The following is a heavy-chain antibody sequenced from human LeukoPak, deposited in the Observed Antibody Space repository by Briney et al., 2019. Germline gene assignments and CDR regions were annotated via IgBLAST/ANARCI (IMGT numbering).Heavy chain of an antibody. CDR3: ARGYSSSWYVDHFDY. J-gene: IGHJ4*02. CDR2: INAGNGNT. D-gene: IGHD6-13*01. V-gene: IGHV1-3*01. Sequence: GASVKVSCKASGYTFTSYAMHWVRQAPGQRLEWMGWINAGNGNTKYSQKFQGRVTITRDTSASTAYTELSSLRSEDTAVYYCARGYSSSWYVDHFDYWGQGTLVTVSS. CDR1: GYTFTSYA.